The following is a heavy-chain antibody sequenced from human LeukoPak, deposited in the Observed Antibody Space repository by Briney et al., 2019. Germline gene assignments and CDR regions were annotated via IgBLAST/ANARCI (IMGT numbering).Heavy chain of an antibody. CDR2: IKRDGSEK. CDR1: GFTFSSYW. V-gene: IGHV3-7*01. Sequence: GGSLRLSCAASGFTFSSYWMSWVRQAPGKELEWVANIKRDGSEKYYVDSVKGRFTISRDNAKNSLYLQMNSLRAEDTAVYYCARVFEHYDFWSGYSYYYYMDVWGKGTTVTVSS. D-gene: IGHD3-3*01. J-gene: IGHJ6*03. CDR3: ARVFEHYDFWSGYSYYYYMDV.